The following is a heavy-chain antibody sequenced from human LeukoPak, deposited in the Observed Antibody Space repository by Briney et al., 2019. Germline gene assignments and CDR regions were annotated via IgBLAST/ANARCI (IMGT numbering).Heavy chain of an antibody. CDR1: GGSISGYY. Sequence: WETLSLTCSVSGGSISGYYWSWIRQPPGKGLEWIGYIFYSGSSNYNSSLKSRVTISVDTSKNPFSLKLTSVTAADTAVYYCASERRGYYSFFDYWGQGTLVTVSS. J-gene: IGHJ4*02. D-gene: IGHD3-3*01. CDR3: ASERRGYYSFFDY. CDR2: IFYSGSS. V-gene: IGHV4-59*01.